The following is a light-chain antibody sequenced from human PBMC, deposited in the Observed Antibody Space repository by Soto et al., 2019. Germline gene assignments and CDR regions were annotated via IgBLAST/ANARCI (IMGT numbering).Light chain of an antibody. J-gene: IGLJ3*02. CDR3: CSYAGTYTQWV. CDR1: SSDVGGYNY. CDR2: DVS. Sequence: QSALTQPRSVSGSPGQSVTISCTGTSSDVGGYNYVSWYQQHPGKAPKLVIYDVSKRPSGVPDRFSGSKSDNTASLTVSGLQAEDDADYSCCSYAGTYTQWVFGGGTKLTVL. V-gene: IGLV2-11*01.